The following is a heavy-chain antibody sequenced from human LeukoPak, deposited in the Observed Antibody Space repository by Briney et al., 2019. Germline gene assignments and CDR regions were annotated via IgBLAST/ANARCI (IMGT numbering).Heavy chain of an antibody. CDR3: ARESSGGSQLGY. V-gene: IGHV4-39*01. CDR1: GGSISSSSYY. Sequence: SETLSLTCTVSGGSISSSSYYWGWIRQPPGKGLEWIGSIYYSGSTYYNPSLKSRVTISVDTSKNQFSLKLSSVTAADTAVYYCARESSGGSQLGYWGQGTLVTVSS. J-gene: IGHJ4*02. D-gene: IGHD2-15*01. CDR2: IYYSGST.